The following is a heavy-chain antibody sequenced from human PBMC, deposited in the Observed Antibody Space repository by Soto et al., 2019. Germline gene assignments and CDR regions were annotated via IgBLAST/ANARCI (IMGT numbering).Heavy chain of an antibody. V-gene: IGHV4-61*01. D-gene: IGHD5-18*01. J-gene: IGHJ4*02. CDR3: ARNARGYIYGYYFDY. CDR1: GGSVHNGSYY. CDR2: IYYTGTT. Sequence: SETLSLTCTVSGGSVHNGSYYWSWLRQPPGKGLEWIRYIYYTGTTNYNPSLKSYVTISVDTTKNQFPLKVKSVPAADTTVYFCARNARGYIYGYYFDYWGQGTLVTVSS.